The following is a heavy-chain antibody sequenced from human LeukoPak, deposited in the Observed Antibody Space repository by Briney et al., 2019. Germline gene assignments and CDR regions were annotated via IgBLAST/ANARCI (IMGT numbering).Heavy chain of an antibody. D-gene: IGHD6-19*01. CDR1: GFTFSSYA. CDR2: ISYDGSNK. J-gene: IGHJ4*02. CDR3: ARDLIAVAGPIDY. Sequence: GGSLRLSCAASGFTFSSYAMHWVRQAPGKGLEWVAVISYDGSNKYYADSVKGRFTISRDNSKNTLYLQVNSLRAEDTAVYYCARDLIAVAGPIDYWGQGTLVTVSS. V-gene: IGHV3-30-3*01.